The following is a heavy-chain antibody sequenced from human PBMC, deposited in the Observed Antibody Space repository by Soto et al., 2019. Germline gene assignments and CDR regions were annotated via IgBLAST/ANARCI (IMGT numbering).Heavy chain of an antibody. D-gene: IGHD3-10*01. CDR2: INSGGSNI. V-gene: IGHV3-11*01. CDR1: GFTFTDHY. Sequence: QVQLVESGGGLVKPGGSLRLSCTASGFTFTDHYMTWIRQAPGKGLEWVSDINSGGSNIYYADSVRGRFTISRDNAKNSVYLQMSSLRAEDTAICYCARDIRGANWGQGTRVIVSS. CDR3: ARDIRGAN. J-gene: IGHJ4*02.